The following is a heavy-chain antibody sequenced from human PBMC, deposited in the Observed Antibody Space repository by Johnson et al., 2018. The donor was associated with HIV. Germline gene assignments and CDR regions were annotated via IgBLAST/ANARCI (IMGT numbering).Heavy chain of an antibody. CDR1: GFTFSSYA. Sequence: VQLVESGGGLVQPGGSLRLSCAASGFTFSSYAMSWVRQAPGKGLEWVSAFSGSGGSTYYADSVKGRFTISRDNSKNTLSLQMNGLRAEDTAVYYCAKLWGRDPDNFWSGPTFDIWGQGTMVTVSS. CDR3: AKLWGRDPDNFWSGPTFDI. J-gene: IGHJ3*02. D-gene: IGHD3-3*01. CDR2: FSGSGGST. V-gene: IGHV3-23*04.